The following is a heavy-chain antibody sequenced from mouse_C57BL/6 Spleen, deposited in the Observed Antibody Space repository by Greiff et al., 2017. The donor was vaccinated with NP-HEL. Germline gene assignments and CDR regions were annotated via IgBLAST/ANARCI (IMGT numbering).Heavy chain of an antibody. CDR3: TRESGTGYFDV. J-gene: IGHJ1*03. CDR1: GFTFSSYA. V-gene: IGHV5-9-1*02. Sequence: DVHLVESGEGLVKPGGSLKLSCAASGFTFSSYAMSWVRQTPEKRLEWVAYISSGGDYIYYADTVKGRFTISRDNARNTLYLQMSSLKSEDTAMYYCTRESGTGYFDVWGTGTTVTVSS. CDR2: ISSGGDYI. D-gene: IGHD4-1*01.